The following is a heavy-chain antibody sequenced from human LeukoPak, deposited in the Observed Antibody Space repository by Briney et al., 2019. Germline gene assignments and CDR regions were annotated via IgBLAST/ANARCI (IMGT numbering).Heavy chain of an antibody. CDR1: GGSFSGYY. D-gene: IGHD3-9*01. Sequence: TSETLSLTCAVYGGSFSGYYWSWIRQPPGKGLEWIGYIYYSGSTNYNPSLKSRVTISVDTSKNQFSLKLSSVTAADTAVYYCARGRITISSWFDPWGQGTLVTVSS. CDR2: IYYSGST. J-gene: IGHJ5*02. V-gene: IGHV4-59*01. CDR3: ARGRITISSWFDP.